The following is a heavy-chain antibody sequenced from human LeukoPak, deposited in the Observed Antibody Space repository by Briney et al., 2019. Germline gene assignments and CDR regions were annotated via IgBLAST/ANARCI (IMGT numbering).Heavy chain of an antibody. CDR2: ISYDGSNK. V-gene: IGHV3-30*03. J-gene: IGHJ6*03. CDR1: GFTFSSYG. CDR3: ARTGGERGYLFQSYYYYYMDV. Sequence: PGRSLRLSCAASGFTFSSYGMHWVRQAPGKGLEWVAVISYDGSNKYYADSVKGRFTISRDNAKNSLYLQMNSLRAEDTAVYYCARTGGERGYLFQSYYYYYMDVWGKGTTVTISS. D-gene: IGHD5-18*01.